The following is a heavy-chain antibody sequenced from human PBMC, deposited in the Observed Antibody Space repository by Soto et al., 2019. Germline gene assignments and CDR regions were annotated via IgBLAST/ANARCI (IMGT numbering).Heavy chain of an antibody. CDR2: ISFDGSNK. CDR1: GFTFRNYG. J-gene: IGHJ4*02. D-gene: IGHD2-2*01. Sequence: GSLRLSCAVSGFTFRNYGMHWIRQAPGKGVEWVAVISFDGSNKYYADSVRGRFTISRDNSKNTLYLQMNSLRAEDTAVYYCVKERMEQYQLLPFFDYWGQGTLVTVSS. CDR3: VKERMEQYQLLPFFDY. V-gene: IGHV3-30*18.